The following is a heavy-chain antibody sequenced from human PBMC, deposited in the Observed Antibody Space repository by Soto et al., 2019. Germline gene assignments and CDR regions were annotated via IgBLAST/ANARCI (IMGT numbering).Heavy chain of an antibody. J-gene: IGHJ6*02. CDR3: AKDSERPTATDSSNNGMDV. CDR2: IKGDGSVT. Sequence: GGSLRLSCAASGFTFSGYYMFWVRQAPGKGLVWVSHIKGDGSVTYYADSVKGRFTISRDNANNMLYLQMNSLIAEDTAVYYCAKDSERPTATDSSNNGMDVWGQGTTLTVSS. D-gene: IGHD2-21*02. V-gene: IGHV3-74*01. CDR1: GFTFSGYY.